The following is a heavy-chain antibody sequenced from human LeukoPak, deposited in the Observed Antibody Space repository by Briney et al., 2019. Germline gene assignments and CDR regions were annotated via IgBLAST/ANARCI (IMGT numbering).Heavy chain of an antibody. Sequence: GGSLRLSCAASGFTFSSYAMSWVRQAPGKGLEWVSAISGSGGSTYYADSVKGRFTISRDNSKNTLYLQMNSLRAEDTAVYYRARHMVRGVPHFDYWGQGTLVTVSS. J-gene: IGHJ4*02. CDR1: GFTFSSYA. V-gene: IGHV3-23*01. D-gene: IGHD3-10*01. CDR2: ISGSGGST. CDR3: ARHMVRGVPHFDY.